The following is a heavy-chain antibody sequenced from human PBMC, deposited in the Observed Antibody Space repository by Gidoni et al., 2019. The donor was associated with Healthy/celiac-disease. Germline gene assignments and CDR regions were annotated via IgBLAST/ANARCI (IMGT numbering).Heavy chain of an antibody. CDR1: GGAISSYY. J-gene: IGHJ4*02. V-gene: IGHV4-59*01. CDR2: TYYREGT. CDR3: ARGSGYEVYYFDY. D-gene: IGHD5-12*01. Sequence: QVQLQESGPGLGEPSETLCLTCTVSGGAISSYYCSWLRQPPGKGREWIGYTYYREGTTYNPSLKRRVTISVDTSKNLFSLKLSSVTAADPAVYYCARGSGYEVYYFDYWGQVTLVTVSS.